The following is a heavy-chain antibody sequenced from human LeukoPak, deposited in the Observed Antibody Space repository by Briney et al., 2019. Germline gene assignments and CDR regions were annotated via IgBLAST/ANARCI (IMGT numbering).Heavy chain of an antibody. Sequence: SVKVSCKASRGTFNSHAVTWVRQAPGQGLEWIGGIIPLFGTAKYAQTFQGRVTITADESATTAYMELSSLRSEDTAVYYCARVVVVVPSGGLGWFDPWGQGTLVTVSS. CDR3: ARVVVVVPSGGLGWFDP. D-gene: IGHD2-2*01. V-gene: IGHV1-69*13. J-gene: IGHJ5*02. CDR1: RGTFNSHA. CDR2: IIPLFGTA.